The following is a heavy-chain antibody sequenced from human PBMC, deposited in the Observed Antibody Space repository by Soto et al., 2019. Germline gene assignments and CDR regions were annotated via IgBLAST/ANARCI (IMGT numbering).Heavy chain of an antibody. CDR3: ARGPSTISWY. J-gene: IGHJ4*01. CDR1: GYIFTTYG. D-gene: IGHD6-13*01. V-gene: IGHV1-3*01. CDR2: INPGNGNT. Sequence: GASVKVSCKASGYIFTTYGLHWVRQAPGQRLEWMGWINPGNGNTNYSQKFQDRLTTTRDTSATTAYMELSSLSSEDTAVYYCARGPSTISWYWGQGTPVTVSS.